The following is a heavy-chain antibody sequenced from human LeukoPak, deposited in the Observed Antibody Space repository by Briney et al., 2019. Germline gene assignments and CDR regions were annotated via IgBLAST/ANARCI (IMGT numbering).Heavy chain of an antibody. Sequence: GGSLRLSCAASGFTFSDYYMSWVRQAPGKGLEWVANIKQDGSEKYYVDSVKGRFTISRDNAKNSLYLQMNSLRAEDTAVYYCARAPDYYDSSGYYYYWGQGTLVTVSS. D-gene: IGHD3-22*01. CDR3: ARAPDYYDSSGYYYY. CDR2: IKQDGSEK. CDR1: GFTFSDYY. V-gene: IGHV3-7*01. J-gene: IGHJ4*02.